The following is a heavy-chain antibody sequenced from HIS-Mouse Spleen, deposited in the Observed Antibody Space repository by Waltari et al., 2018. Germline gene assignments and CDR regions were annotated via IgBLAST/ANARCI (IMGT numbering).Heavy chain of an antibody. CDR2: MNPNSGNT. CDR3: ARGAPLYSNYDGNCFDP. CDR1: GYTFTSYD. D-gene: IGHD4-4*01. J-gene: IGHJ5*02. V-gene: IGHV1-8*01. Sequence: QVQLVQSGAEVKKPGASVKVSCKASGYTFTSYDTNWVRQATGQGLEWMGWMNPNSGNTGYAQKFQGRVTMTRNTSISTAYMELSSLRSEDTAVYYCARGAPLYSNYDGNCFDPWGQGTLVTVSS.